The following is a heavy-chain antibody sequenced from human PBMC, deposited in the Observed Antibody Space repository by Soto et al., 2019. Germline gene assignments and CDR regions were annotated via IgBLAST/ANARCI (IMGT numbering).Heavy chain of an antibody. D-gene: IGHD3-16*01. Sequence: QVHLVQSGAEVKNPGASVKDSCKASGYSFTRYGIGWARQAPGQGLEWMGWINAYNGNTNYAQNLQGRLTLTTDTSTTAAYMELRSLRSNDTAIYYCAMVDVYVTPSPQDVWGQGTTVTVSS. CDR3: AMVDVYVTPSPQDV. J-gene: IGHJ6*02. CDR1: GYSFTRYG. V-gene: IGHV1-18*01. CDR2: INAYNGNT.